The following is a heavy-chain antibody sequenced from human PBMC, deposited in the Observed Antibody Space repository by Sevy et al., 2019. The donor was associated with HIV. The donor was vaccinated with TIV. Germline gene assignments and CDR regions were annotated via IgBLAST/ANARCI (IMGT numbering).Heavy chain of an antibody. CDR2: IYPSGST. D-gene: IGHD3-3*01. Sequence: SETLSLTCTVSGYSISSGYYWGWIRQPPGKGLEWIGSIYPSGSTYYNPSLKSRVTISVDTSKNQFSLKLSSVTAADTAMYYCARTSRFLEWLLPGGPDYGMDVWGQGTTVTVSS. V-gene: IGHV4-38-2*02. CDR3: ARTSRFLEWLLPGGPDYGMDV. J-gene: IGHJ6*02. CDR1: GYSISSGYY.